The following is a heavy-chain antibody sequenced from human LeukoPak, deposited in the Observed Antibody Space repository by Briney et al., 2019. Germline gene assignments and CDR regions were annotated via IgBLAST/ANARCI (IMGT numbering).Heavy chain of an antibody. Sequence: PGGSLRLSCAASGCTFSDYSMNWVRQAPGKGLEWVSSISRRSRHVYYAGSVKGRFTISRDNAKNSLYLQMNSLRAEDMAVYFCVRDLMGSGSTTAYLHHWGQGTLVTVSS. D-gene: IGHD1-1*01. CDR1: GCTFSDYS. CDR3: VRDLMGSGSTTAYLHH. J-gene: IGHJ1*01. V-gene: IGHV3-21*01. CDR2: ISRRSRHV.